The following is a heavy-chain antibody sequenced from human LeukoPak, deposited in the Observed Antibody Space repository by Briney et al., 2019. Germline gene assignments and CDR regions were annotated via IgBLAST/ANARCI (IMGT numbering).Heavy chain of an antibody. CDR2: ISSSSGTI. J-gene: IGHJ4*02. CDR1: GFSFSSYT. D-gene: IGHD1-1*01. CDR3: AKDGSGTGDFDY. Sequence: QPGGSLRLSCAASGFSFSSYTMNWVRQAPGKGLEWVSYISSSSGTIYYADSVKGRFTISRDNSKNTLYLQMNSLRAEDTAVYYCAKDGSGTGDFDYWGQGTLVTVSS. V-gene: IGHV3-48*01.